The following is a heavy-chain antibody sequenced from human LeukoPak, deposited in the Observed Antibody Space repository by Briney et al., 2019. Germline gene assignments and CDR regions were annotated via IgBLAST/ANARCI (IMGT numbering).Heavy chain of an antibody. CDR1: GYTLTELS. D-gene: IGHD3-10*01. CDR2: FYPEDGKT. Sequence: GASVKVSCKVSGYTLTELSMHWVRQAPGKGLEWMGGFYPEDGKTIYAQKFQGRVTMTEDTSTDTANMELSSLRSEDTAVYYCATAKVWYYGSGSPLDYWGQGTLVTVSS. CDR3: ATAKVWYYGSGSPLDY. V-gene: IGHV1-24*01. J-gene: IGHJ4*02.